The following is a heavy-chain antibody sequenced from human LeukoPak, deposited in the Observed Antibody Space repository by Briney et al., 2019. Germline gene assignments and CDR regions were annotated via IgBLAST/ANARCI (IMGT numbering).Heavy chain of an antibody. J-gene: IGHJ6*03. D-gene: IGHD1-26*01. CDR1: GYTFTNYD. CDR3: ARGVSGAYYYYYMDV. CDR2: MNPNSGNT. V-gene: IGHV1-8*03. Sequence: ASVKVSCKASGYTFTNYDINWVRQATGQGLEWMGWMNPNSGNTGYAQKFQGRITITRNTSISTAYMELSSLRSDDSAVYYCARGVSGAYYYYYMDVWGKGTTVTVSS.